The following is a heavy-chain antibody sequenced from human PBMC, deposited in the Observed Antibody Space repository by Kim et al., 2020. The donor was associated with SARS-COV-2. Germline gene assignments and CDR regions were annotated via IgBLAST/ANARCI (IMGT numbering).Heavy chain of an antibody. D-gene: IGHD3-10*01. Sequence: NSVKGRFTVSRENSKNTLYLQMGNLRLEDMAVYFCARVVHNSGSYYFDYWGQGTLVTVSS. CDR3: ARVVHNSGSYYFDY. V-gene: IGHV3-64*01. J-gene: IGHJ4*01.